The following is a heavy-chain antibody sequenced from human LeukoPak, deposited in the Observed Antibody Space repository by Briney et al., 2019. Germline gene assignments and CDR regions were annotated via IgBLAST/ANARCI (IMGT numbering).Heavy chain of an antibody. J-gene: IGHJ1*01. CDR3: AKEGIAAAGTQYFQH. CDR2: ISWNSGSI. D-gene: IGHD6-13*01. V-gene: IGHV3-9*01. Sequence: GGSLRLSCAASGFTFSSYAMSWVRQAPGKGLEWVSGISWNSGSIGYADSVKGRFTISRDNAKNSLYLQMNSLRAEDTALYYCAKEGIAAAGTQYFQHWGQGTLVTVSS. CDR1: GFTFSSYA.